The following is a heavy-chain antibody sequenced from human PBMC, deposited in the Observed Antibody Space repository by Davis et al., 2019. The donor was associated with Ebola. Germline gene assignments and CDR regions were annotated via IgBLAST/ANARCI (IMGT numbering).Heavy chain of an antibody. D-gene: IGHD3-3*01. CDR1: GFTFDDYD. Sequence: GGSLRLSCAASGFTFDDYDMSWVRQAPGKGLEWVSGINWNGGSTGYADSVKGRFTISRDNAKNSLYLQMNSLRAEDTDLYYCITEPSHTRGRFLDFTSFNIWGQGTMVTVSS. V-gene: IGHV3-20*04. CDR3: ITEPSHTRGRFLDFTSFNI. CDR2: INWNGGST. J-gene: IGHJ3*02.